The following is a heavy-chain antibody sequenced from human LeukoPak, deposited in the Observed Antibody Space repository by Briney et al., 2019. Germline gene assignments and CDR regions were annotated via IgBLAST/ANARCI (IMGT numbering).Heavy chain of an antibody. V-gene: IGHV3-30*04. CDR3: ARQPGDSSGYSHFDY. CDR1: GFTFSSYA. J-gene: IGHJ4*02. D-gene: IGHD3-22*01. CDR2: ISYDGSNK. Sequence: GGSLRLSCAASGFTFSSYAMHWVRQAPGKGLEWVAVISYDGSNKYYADSVKGRFTISRDNAKNSLYLQMNSLRAEDTAVYYCARQPGDSSGYSHFDYWGQGTLVTVSS.